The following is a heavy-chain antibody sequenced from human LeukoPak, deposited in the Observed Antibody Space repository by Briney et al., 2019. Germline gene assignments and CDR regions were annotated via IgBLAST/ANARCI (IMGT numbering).Heavy chain of an antibody. J-gene: IGHJ4*02. CDR3: ARSWGFGEFDY. CDR2: IYYSGTT. D-gene: IGHD3-10*01. Sequence: PSETLSLTCTVSGGSISSSNYYWGWIRQHPGKGLEWIGNIYYSGTTYYNPSLKSRVTMSVDTSKNQFSLKLTSVTAADTAVCYCARSWGFGEFDYWGQGTLVTISS. V-gene: IGHV4-39*01. CDR1: GGSISSSNYY.